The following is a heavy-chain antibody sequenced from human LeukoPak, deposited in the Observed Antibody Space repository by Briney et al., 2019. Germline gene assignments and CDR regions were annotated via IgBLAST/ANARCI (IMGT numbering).Heavy chain of an antibody. J-gene: IGHJ3*02. CDR2: FYYSGST. CDR1: GGSISSYY. V-gene: IGHV4-59*01. Sequence: SEALSLTCTVSGGSISSYYWSWIRQPPGKGLEWIGYFYYSGSTNYNPSLKSRVTISVDTSKNQFSLKLSSVTAADTAVYYCARVYCSSTSCYYPDAFDIWGQGTMVTVSS. D-gene: IGHD2-2*01. CDR3: ARVYCSSTSCYYPDAFDI.